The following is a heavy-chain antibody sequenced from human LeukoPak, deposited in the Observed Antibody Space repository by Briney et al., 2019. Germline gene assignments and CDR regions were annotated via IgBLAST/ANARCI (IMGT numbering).Heavy chain of an antibody. CDR3: VRDVSRRIGMDV. Sequence: GSLRLSCLASGFSFNSYTMNWVREAPGKGLEWVSTISPVSTYTWYAESVKGRFTISRDNPKNSLYLQMDSLRAEDTAVYYCVRDVSRRIGMDVWGQGTTVTVSS. CDR1: GFSFNSYT. CDR2: ISPVSTYT. J-gene: IGHJ6*02. D-gene: IGHD2/OR15-2a*01. V-gene: IGHV3-21*01.